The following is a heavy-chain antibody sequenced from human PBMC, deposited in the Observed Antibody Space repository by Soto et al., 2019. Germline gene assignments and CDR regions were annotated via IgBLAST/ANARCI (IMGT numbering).Heavy chain of an antibody. CDR2: IYYSGST. CDR1: GGSVSSGSYY. Sequence: SESLSLTCTVSGGSVSSGSYYWSWIRQPPGKGLEWIGYIYYSGSTNYNPSLKSRVTISVDTSKNQFSLKLSSVTAADTAVYYCARIHDYSNYPGYWGQGTLVTVSS. CDR3: ARIHDYSNYPGY. J-gene: IGHJ4*02. V-gene: IGHV4-61*01. D-gene: IGHD4-4*01.